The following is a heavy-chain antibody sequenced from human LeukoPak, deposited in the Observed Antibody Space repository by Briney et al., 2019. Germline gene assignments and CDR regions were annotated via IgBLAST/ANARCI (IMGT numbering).Heavy chain of an antibody. Sequence: GKSLRLSCAASGFTFSTSVMHWVRQAPGKGLEWVAIISRDGNDRRYAGSVKGRFTISRDNSKNTLYLQMNSLRAEDTAVYYCARDGCSSTSCYSPLGYWGQGTLVTVSS. CDR1: GFTFSTSV. V-gene: IGHV3-30*01. D-gene: IGHD2-2*01. CDR2: ISRDGNDR. CDR3: ARDGCSSTSCYSPLGY. J-gene: IGHJ4*02.